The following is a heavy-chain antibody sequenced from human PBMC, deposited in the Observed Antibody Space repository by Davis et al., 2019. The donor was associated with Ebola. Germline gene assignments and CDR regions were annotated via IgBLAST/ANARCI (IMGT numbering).Heavy chain of an antibody. CDR2: VFHFGVN. Sequence: MPSETLSLTCTVSGGSISSYYWSWIRQPPGKGLEWMGYVFHFGVNIYNPSLESRLTISVDTSKNQVSLKLRSVTAADTAMYYCARRSAPWYFDLWGRGTLVTVSS. CDR1: GGSISSYY. CDR3: ARRSAPWYFDL. J-gene: IGHJ2*01. V-gene: IGHV4-59*08.